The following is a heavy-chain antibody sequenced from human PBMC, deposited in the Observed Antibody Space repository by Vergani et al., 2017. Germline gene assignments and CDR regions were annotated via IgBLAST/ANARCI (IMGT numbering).Heavy chain of an antibody. D-gene: IGHD5-18*01. CDR2: ISSSSSYI. V-gene: IGHV3-21*01. CDR3: ARESGYSYGYVALDY. J-gene: IGHJ4*02. Sequence: EVQLVESGGGLVKPGGSLRLSCAASGFTFSSYSMNWVRQAPGKGLEWVSSISSSSSYIYYADSVKGRFTISRDNAKNSLYLQMNSLRAEDTAVYYCARESGYSYGYVALDYWGQGTLVTVSS. CDR1: GFTFSSYS.